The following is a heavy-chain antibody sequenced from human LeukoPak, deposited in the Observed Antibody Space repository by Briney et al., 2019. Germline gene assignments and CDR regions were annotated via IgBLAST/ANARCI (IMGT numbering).Heavy chain of an antibody. J-gene: IGHJ4*02. CDR1: GFDFSSNW. V-gene: IGHV3-74*01. CDR3: ARETYYYGSGTFNDY. CDR2: IKGDGIST. Sequence: GGSLRLSCAASGFDFSSNWMHWVRHAPGQGLVWVSRIKGDGISTNYADSVKGRFTISRDIAKNTLYLQMNSLRVDDTAVYYCARETYYYGSGTFNDYWGQGTLVTVSS. D-gene: IGHD3-10*01.